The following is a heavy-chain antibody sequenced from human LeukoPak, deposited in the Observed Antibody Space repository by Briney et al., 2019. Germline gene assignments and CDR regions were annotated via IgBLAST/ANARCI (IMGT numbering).Heavy chain of an antibody. J-gene: IGHJ4*02. V-gene: IGHV3-23*01. CDR3: ARPGPFSSSWYLSAPFDY. CDR1: GFTFSSYA. D-gene: IGHD6-13*01. CDR2: ISGSGGST. Sequence: GGSLRLSCAASGFTFSSYAMSWVRQAPGKGLEWVSAISGSGGSTYYADSVKGRFTISRDNSKNTLYLQMNSLRAEDTAVYYCARPGPFSSSWYLSAPFDYWGQGTLVTVSS.